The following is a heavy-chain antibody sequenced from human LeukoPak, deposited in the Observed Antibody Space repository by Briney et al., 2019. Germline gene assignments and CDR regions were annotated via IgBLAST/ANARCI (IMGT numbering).Heavy chain of an antibody. Sequence: SETLSLTCTVSGGSISSYYWSWIRQPPGKGLEWIGYIYTSGSTNYNPSLKSRVTISVDTSKNQFSLKLSSVTAADMAVYYCARLELNYYYYYMDVWGKGTTVTVSS. D-gene: IGHD5-24*01. CDR2: IYTSGST. CDR3: ARLELNYYYYYMDV. J-gene: IGHJ6*03. V-gene: IGHV4-4*09. CDR1: GGSISSYY.